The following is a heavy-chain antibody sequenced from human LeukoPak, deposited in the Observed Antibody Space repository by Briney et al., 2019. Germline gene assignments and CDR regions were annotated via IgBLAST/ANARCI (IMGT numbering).Heavy chain of an antibody. V-gene: IGHV4-59*12. CDR2: VYATGTT. Sequence: PSETLSLTCTVSSGSITGYYWSWIRQPPGKGLEWIGYVYATGTTNYNPSLKTRATISIDTSKNQFSLKLSSVTAADTAVYYCAREIAVAGSYYFDYWGQGTLVTVSS. J-gene: IGHJ4*02. D-gene: IGHD6-19*01. CDR3: AREIAVAGSYYFDY. CDR1: SGSITGYY.